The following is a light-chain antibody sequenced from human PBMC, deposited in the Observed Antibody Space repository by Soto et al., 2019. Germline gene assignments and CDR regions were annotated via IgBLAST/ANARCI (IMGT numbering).Light chain of an antibody. CDR1: QTISTW. CDR2: KAS. V-gene: IGKV1-5*03. CDR3: QQYNGFSRT. J-gene: IGKJ1*01. Sequence: DIQMTQSPSTLSASVGDRVTITCRASQTISTWLAWYQQKPGKAPKLLIYKASSLESGVPSRFSGSGSGTEFTLTITSLQPDDFATYYCQQYNGFSRTFGQGTKVDSK.